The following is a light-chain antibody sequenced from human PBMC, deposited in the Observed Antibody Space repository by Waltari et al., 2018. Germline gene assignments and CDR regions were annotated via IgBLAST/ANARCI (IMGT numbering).Light chain of an antibody. CDR2: KAS. CDR1: QRIITW. Sequence: DIQMTQSPSTMPASVGDRVTISCRASQRIITWLAWYQQKPGKAPKLLVYKASSLESGVPSRFGGSGSGTEFTLNISSLQADDCATYYCQQYNKYPLTFGGGTKVEI. J-gene: IGKJ4*01. V-gene: IGKV1-5*03. CDR3: QQYNKYPLT.